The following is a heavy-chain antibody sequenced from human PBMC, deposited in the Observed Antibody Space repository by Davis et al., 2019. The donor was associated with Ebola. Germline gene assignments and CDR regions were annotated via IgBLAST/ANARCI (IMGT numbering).Heavy chain of an antibody. V-gene: IGHV4-30-2*02. CDR1: GGSISSGGYS. J-gene: IGHJ6*02. CDR2: IYHSGST. CDR3: ARFRSRNYYYYGMDV. Sequence: SETLSLTCAVSGGSISSGGYSWSWIRQPPGKGLEWIGEIYHSGSTNYNPSLKSRVTISVDTSKNQFSLKLSSVTAADTAVYYCARFRSRNYYYYGMDVWGQGTTVTVSS. D-gene: IGHD1-14*01.